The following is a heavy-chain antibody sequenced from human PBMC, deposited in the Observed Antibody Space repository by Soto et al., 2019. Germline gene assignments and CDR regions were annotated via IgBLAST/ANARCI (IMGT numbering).Heavy chain of an antibody. J-gene: IGHJ4*02. CDR1: GFTFSSYA. Sequence: GGSLRLSWAASGFTFSSYAMSWVRQAPGKGLEWVSAISGSGGSTYYADSVKGRFTISRDNSKNTLYLQMNSLRAEDTAVYYCAKASSGWYYFDYWGQGTLVTVSS. D-gene: IGHD6-19*01. V-gene: IGHV3-23*01. CDR2: ISGSGGST. CDR3: AKASSGWYYFDY.